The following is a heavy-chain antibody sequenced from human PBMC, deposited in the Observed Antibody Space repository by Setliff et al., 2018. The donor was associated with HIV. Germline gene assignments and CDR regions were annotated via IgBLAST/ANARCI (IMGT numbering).Heavy chain of an antibody. J-gene: IGHJ4*02. D-gene: IGHD6-6*01. CDR3: ARMEATRPPRGLDY. CDR2: IYYTGDT. Sequence: PSETLSLTCTVSGDRISSTSYYWGWLRQPPGKGLEWIVTIYYTGDTQYNPSFKSRVTISVHTSKNQFSLRLISVTAADTAVYYCARMEATRPPRGLDYCGQGALVTVSS. V-gene: IGHV4-39*01. CDR1: GDRISSTSYY.